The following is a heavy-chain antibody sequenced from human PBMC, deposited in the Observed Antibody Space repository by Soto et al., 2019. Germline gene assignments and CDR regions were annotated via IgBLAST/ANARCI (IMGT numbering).Heavy chain of an antibody. J-gene: IGHJ4*02. D-gene: IGHD3-3*01. V-gene: IGHV4-34*01. Sequence: SETLSPTCAVYGGSFSCYYWIWIRQPPGKGLEWIGEINHSGSTNYNPSLKSRVTISVDTYKNQFSLKLSSVNAADSAVYYCARVRGGLRFLEWLTPTFDYWGQGTLVTVSS. CDR1: GGSFSCYY. CDR3: ARVRGGLRFLEWLTPTFDY. CDR2: INHSGST.